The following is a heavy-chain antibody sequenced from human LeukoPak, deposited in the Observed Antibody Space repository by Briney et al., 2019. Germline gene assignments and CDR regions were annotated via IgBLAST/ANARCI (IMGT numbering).Heavy chain of an antibody. J-gene: IGHJ4*02. CDR1: GYTFTGYY. V-gene: IGHV1-2*02. Sequence: GASVKVSCKASGYTFTGYYMHWVRQAPGQGLEWMGWINPNSGGTNYAQKFQGRVTMTRDTSISTAYMELSRLRSDDTAVYYCARDREMATILNYFDYWGQGTLVTVSS. CDR2: INPNSGGT. CDR3: ARDREMATILNYFDY. D-gene: IGHD5-24*01.